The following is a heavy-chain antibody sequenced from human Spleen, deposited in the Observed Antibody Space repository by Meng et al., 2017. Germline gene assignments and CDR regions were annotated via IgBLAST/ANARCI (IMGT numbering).Heavy chain of an antibody. Sequence: GESLKTSCAASGFSFRSYAMNWVRQAPGKGLEWVSSISGSGGGTYYADSVKGLFTISRDNSKDTLYLLINSLRAEDTAVYYCAKSRYETGGYALHSWGQGTMVTVSS. V-gene: IGHV3-23*01. CDR2: ISGSGGGT. J-gene: IGHJ3*02. CDR3: AKSRYETGGYALHS. CDR1: GFSFRSYA. D-gene: IGHD2-8*02.